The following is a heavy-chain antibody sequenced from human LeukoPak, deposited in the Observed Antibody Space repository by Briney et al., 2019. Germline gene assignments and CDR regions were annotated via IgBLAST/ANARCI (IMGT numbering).Heavy chain of an antibody. Sequence: SETLSLTCSVSGGSITSTTSYWGWIRQPPGKGLEYIGSIYFSGSTYYKSSLKSRVTISIDMSKNQFSLKLTSVTAADTAVYYCARDSGQHLGYDWLHWGQGTLVTVSS. V-gene: IGHV4-39*07. J-gene: IGHJ4*02. CDR1: GGSITSTTSY. CDR3: ARDSGQHLGYDWLH. CDR2: IYFSGST. D-gene: IGHD5-12*01.